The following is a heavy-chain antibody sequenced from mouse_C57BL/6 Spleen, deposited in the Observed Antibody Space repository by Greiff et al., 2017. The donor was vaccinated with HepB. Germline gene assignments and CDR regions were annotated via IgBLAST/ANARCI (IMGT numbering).Heavy chain of an antibody. V-gene: IGHV1-20*01. CDR1: GYSFTGYF. Sequence: VQLQQSGPELVKPGDSVKISCKASGYSFTGYFMNWVMQSHGKSLEWIGRINPYNGDTFYNQKFKGKATLTVDKSSSTAHMELRSLTSEDSAVYYCARSGGYYVPYFDYWGQGTTLTVSS. CDR2: INPYNGDT. D-gene: IGHD2-3*01. CDR3: ARSGGYYVPYFDY. J-gene: IGHJ2*01.